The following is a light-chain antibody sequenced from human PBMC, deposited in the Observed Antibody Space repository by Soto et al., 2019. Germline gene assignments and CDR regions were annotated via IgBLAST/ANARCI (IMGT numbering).Light chain of an antibody. J-gene: IGLJ2*01. V-gene: IGLV4-69*01. CDR3: QTWGSGIVV. CDR1: SGHSNYA. Sequence: QPVLTQSPSASASLGASVKLTCTLSSGHSNYAIAWHQQQSEKGPRYLMKLNSDGSHSKGDGIPDRFSGSSSGAERYLPISSLQSEDEADYYSQTWGSGIVVFGGGTKLTVL. CDR2: LNSDGSH.